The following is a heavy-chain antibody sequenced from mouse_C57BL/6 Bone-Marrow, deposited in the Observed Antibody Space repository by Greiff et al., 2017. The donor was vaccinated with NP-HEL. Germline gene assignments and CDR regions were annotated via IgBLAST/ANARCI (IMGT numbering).Heavy chain of an antibody. CDR2: IDPANGNT. J-gene: IGHJ2*01. CDR3: ARGVYYGSSSYYFGY. D-gene: IGHD1-1*01. CDR1: GFNIKNTY. Sequence: VQLQQSVAELVRPGASVKLSCTASGFNIKNTYMHWVKQRPEQGLEWIGRIDPANGNTKYAPKFQGKATITADTSSNTAYLQLSSLTSEDTAIYYCARGVYYGSSSYYFGYWGQGTTLTVSS. V-gene: IGHV14-3*01.